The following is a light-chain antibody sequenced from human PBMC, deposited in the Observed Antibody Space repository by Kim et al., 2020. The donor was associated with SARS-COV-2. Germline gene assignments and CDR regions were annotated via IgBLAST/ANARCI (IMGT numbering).Light chain of an antibody. Sequence: SYELTQPPSVSVAPGKTAKITCGGDNIANKNVHWYQQKPGQAPVLVMYYDKDRPSGIPERFSGANSGNTATLTIARVEAGDEAGYYCQVWDSSTDHVIFGGGTKVTVL. J-gene: IGLJ2*01. V-gene: IGLV3-21*04. CDR3: QVWDSSTDHVI. CDR1: NIANKN. CDR2: YDK.